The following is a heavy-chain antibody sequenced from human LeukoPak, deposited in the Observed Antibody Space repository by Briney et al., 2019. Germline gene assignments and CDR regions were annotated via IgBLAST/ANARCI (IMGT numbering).Heavy chain of an antibody. D-gene: IGHD4-17*01. J-gene: IGHJ3*02. CDR1: GFTFNSYS. Sequence: GGSLRLFCAASGFTFNSYSMNWVRQAPGKGLEWISYIGSSGSTIYYADSVKGRSTISRDNAKNSVYLQINSLRDEDTAVYYCARGNHDYGDAFDIWGQGTMVTVSS. CDR3: ARGNHDYGDAFDI. CDR2: IGSSGSTI. V-gene: IGHV3-48*02.